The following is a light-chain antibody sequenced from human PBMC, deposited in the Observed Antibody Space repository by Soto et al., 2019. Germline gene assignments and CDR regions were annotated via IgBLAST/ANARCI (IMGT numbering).Light chain of an antibody. V-gene: IGLV1-44*01. CDR3: AAWDDSLNAL. CDR1: SSNIGDNP. CDR2: IND. Sequence: SALTQPPSASGTPGQRITISCSGSSSNIGDNPVNWYQQLPGAAPKLLIYINDQRPSGVPDRFSGSKSGTSASLAISGPQPEDEADYYCAAWDDSLNALFGTGTKVTVL. J-gene: IGLJ1*01.